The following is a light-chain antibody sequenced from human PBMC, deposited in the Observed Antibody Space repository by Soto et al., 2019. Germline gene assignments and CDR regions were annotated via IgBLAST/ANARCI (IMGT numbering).Light chain of an antibody. CDR1: QGISSY. Sequence: AIRMTQSPSSFSASTGDRVTITCRASQGISSYLAWYQQKPGKAPKLLIYAAATLQRGAPSRFSASGSGTDFTLTIGSLQSEDFATYYCQQYLRYPYTFGQGTKLEI. V-gene: IGKV1-8*01. CDR2: AAA. J-gene: IGKJ2*01. CDR3: QQYLRYPYT.